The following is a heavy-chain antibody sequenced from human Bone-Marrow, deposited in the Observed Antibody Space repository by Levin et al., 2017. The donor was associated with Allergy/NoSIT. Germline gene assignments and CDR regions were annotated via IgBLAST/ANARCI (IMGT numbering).Heavy chain of an antibody. D-gene: IGHD1-7*01. CDR2: MNQDGSER. CDR3: ARDIWQLPDY. CDR1: GFSFGTFW. J-gene: IGHJ4*02. V-gene: IGHV3-7*01. Sequence: SGGSLRLSCTASGFSFGTFWMAWVRQAPGKGLEWVAHMNQDGSERYYVDSVKDRFTISRDNAKNTLYLQMTTLRVEDTAVYHCARDIWQLPDYWGQGTLVTVSS.